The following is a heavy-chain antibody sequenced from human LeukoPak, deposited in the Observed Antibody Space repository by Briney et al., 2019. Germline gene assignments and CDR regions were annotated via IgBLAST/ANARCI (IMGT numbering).Heavy chain of an antibody. J-gene: IGHJ4*02. V-gene: IGHV4-61*02. CDR1: GGSISSGSYY. Sequence: SETLSLTCTVSGGSISSGSYYWSWIRQPAGKGLEWIGRIYTSGSTNYNPSLKSRVTISVDTSKNQFSLKLSSVTAADTAVYYCANRVAGTEYWGQGTLVTVSS. CDR3: ANRVAGTEY. D-gene: IGHD6-19*01. CDR2: IYTSGST.